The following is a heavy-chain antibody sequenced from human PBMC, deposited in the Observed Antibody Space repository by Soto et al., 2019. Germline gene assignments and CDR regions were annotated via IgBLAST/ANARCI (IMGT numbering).Heavy chain of an antibody. V-gene: IGHV3-7*05. Sequence: EVQLVESGGGLVQPGGSLRLSCAASGFTFSSYWMSWVRQAPGKGLEWVANIKQDGSEKYYVDSVKGRFTISRDNAKNSLYLQMNSLRAEDTAVYYCARGHSSGWYFLSTRRTPHWFDPWGQGTLVTVSS. D-gene: IGHD6-19*01. CDR3: ARGHSSGWYFLSTRRTPHWFDP. J-gene: IGHJ5*02. CDR1: GFTFSSYW. CDR2: IKQDGSEK.